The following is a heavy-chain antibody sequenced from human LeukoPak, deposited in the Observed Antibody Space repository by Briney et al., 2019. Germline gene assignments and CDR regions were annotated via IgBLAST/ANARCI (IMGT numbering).Heavy chain of an antibody. V-gene: IGHV4-59*01. D-gene: IGHD3-3*01. CDR3: ARDRPRDFWSGYYAPVAFDI. J-gene: IGHJ3*02. Sequence: SETLSLTCTVSGGSISSYYWSWIRQPPGKGLEWIGYIYCSGSTNYNPSLKSRVTISVDTSKNQFSLKLGSVTAADTAVYYCARDRPRDFWSGYYAPVAFDIWGQGTMVTVSS. CDR2: IYCSGST. CDR1: GGSISSYY.